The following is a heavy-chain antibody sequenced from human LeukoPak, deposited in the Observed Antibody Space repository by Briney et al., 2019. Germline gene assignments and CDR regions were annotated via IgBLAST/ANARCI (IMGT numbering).Heavy chain of an antibody. V-gene: IGHV3-74*01. CDR2: INSDGSST. Sequence: GGSLRLSCVASGFALSNYNMHWVRQAPGKGLVWVSRINSDGSSTSYADSVKGRFTISRDNAKNTLYLQMNSLRAEDTAVYYCAREWDVWGKGTTVTVSS. CDR3: AREWDV. J-gene: IGHJ6*04. CDR1: GFALSNYN.